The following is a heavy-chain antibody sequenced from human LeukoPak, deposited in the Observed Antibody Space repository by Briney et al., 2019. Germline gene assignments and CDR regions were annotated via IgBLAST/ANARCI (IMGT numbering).Heavy chain of an antibody. CDR3: ARLRFGELSWFDP. D-gene: IGHD3-10*01. J-gene: IGHJ5*02. Sequence: KPSETLSLTCTVSGGSIRDYYWNWIRQPPGKGRGWMGYIYYSGSTNYNPSLKSRVTISVDTSKNQFSLRLSSVTAADTAVYYCARLRFGELSWFDPWGQGTLVTVSS. CDR2: IYYSGST. V-gene: IGHV4-59*01. CDR1: GGSIRDYY.